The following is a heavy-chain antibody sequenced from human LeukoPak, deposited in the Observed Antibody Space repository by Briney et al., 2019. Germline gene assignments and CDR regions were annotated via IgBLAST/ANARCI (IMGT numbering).Heavy chain of an antibody. V-gene: IGHV1-69*06. Sequence: SVKVSCKASGGTFSSYAISWVRQAPGQGLEWMGGIIPIFGTANYAQKFQGRVTITADKSTSTAYMGLSSLRSEDTAVYYCASAGRSYDSSGYYGYWGQGTLVTVSS. J-gene: IGHJ4*02. CDR3: ASAGRSYDSSGYYGY. CDR2: IIPIFGTA. CDR1: GGTFSSYA. D-gene: IGHD3-22*01.